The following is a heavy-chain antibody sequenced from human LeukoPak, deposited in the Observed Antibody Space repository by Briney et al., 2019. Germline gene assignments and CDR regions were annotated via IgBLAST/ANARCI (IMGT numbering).Heavy chain of an antibody. V-gene: IGHV3-21*04. D-gene: IGHD5-12*01. CDR2: ISSSSSYI. CDR3: ARDRDPIVATAGGFDP. CDR1: GSTFSNHA. J-gene: IGHJ5*02. Sequence: PGGSLRLSCAASGSTFSNHAMSWVRQAPGKGLEWVSPISSSSSYIYYADSVKGRFTISRDNAKNSLYLQMNSLRAEDTAVYYCARDRDPIVATAGGFDPWGQGTLVTVSS.